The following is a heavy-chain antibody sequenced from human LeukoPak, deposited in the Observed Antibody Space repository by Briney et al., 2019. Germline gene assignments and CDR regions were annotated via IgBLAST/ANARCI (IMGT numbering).Heavy chain of an antibody. D-gene: IGHD1-26*01. CDR2: VHGDGNNI. CDR3: ARARVGDPTDY. V-gene: IGHV3-74*01. CDR1: GFPFSSYA. Sequence: GGSLRLSCAASGFPFSSYAMYWVRQAPGKGLVWVSRVHGDGNNIGYADSVKGRFTIFRDKAKNTLYLQMNSLRPDDTAVYYCARARVGDPTDYWGQGTLVTVS. J-gene: IGHJ4*02.